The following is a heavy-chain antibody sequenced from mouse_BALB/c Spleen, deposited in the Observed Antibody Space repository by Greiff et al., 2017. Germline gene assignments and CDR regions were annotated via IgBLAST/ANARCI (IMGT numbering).Heavy chain of an antibody. CDR3: TRVTTGYIDY. CDR1: GYTFTSYW. CDR2: IYPGNSDT. Sequence: VQLQQSGTVLARPGASVKMSCKASGYTFTSYWMHWVKQRPGQGLEWIGAIYPGNSDTSYNQKFKGKAKLTAVTSTSTAYMERSRLTNEDSAVYYCTRVTTGYIDYWGQGTTLTVSS. D-gene: IGHD1-1*01. J-gene: IGHJ2*01. V-gene: IGHV1-5*01.